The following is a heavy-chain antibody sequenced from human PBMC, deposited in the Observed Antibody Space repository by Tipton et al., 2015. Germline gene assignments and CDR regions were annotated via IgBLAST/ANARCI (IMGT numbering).Heavy chain of an antibody. CDR2: ISPYSGGT. CDR1: GYTFTAYY. J-gene: IGHJ4*02. CDR3: ARDRRDGYNGFFTDY. D-gene: IGHD5-24*01. Sequence: QVQLVQSGAEVKKPGASVKVSCKASGYTFTAYYVHWVRQAPGQGLQWMGWISPYSGGTNYAPKFQDRVTMTSDTSITTAYMELNGLTSDDTAVYYCARDRRDGYNGFFTDYWGQGTLVTVSS. V-gene: IGHV1-2*02.